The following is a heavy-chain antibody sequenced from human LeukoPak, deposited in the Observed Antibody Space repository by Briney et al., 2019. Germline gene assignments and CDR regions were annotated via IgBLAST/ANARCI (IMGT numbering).Heavy chain of an antibody. D-gene: IGHD2-8*01. CDR2: ISLRGLT. CDR1: GGSITSTNW. CDR3: SRENGAFSPFGY. Sequence: PSETLSLTCGVSGGSITSTNWWSWGRPPPGQGLEWIGKISLRGLTNYNPSLKSRVTMARDKSKNHLSLNLTSVTAADTAVYYCSRENGAFSPFGYWGQGTLVTVPS. V-gene: IGHV4-4*02. J-gene: IGHJ4*02.